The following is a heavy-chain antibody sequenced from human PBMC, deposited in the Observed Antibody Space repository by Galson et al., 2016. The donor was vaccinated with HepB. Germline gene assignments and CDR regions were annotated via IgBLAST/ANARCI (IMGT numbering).Heavy chain of an antibody. CDR1: GFPFTTYW. D-gene: IGHD2-2*03. V-gene: IGHV3-74*01. CDR2: ITTDGSST. Sequence: SLRLSCAASGFPFTTYWMHWVRHAPGKGLVWVSRITTDGSSTDYADSVKGRFTISRDNAKNTLYLQMNSPRAEDTAVYYCARGGVGYCTSTSCQDYYYHGMDVWGRGTAVTVSS. CDR3: ARGGVGYCTSTSCQDYYYHGMDV. J-gene: IGHJ6*04.